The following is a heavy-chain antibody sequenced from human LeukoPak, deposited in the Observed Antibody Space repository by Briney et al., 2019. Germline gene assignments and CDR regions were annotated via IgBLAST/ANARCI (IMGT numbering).Heavy chain of an antibody. CDR3: ARDKDYYDSSGYYYNPFDY. V-gene: IGHV1-69*04. J-gene: IGHJ4*02. D-gene: IGHD3-22*01. Sequence: SVKVSCKASGGTFSSYTMSWVRQAPGQGVEGMGRIIPILGIANYAQKFQGRVTITADKSTSTAYMELSSLRSEDTAVYYCARDKDYYDSSGYYYNPFDYWGQGTLVTVSS. CDR2: IIPILGIA. CDR1: GGTFSSYT.